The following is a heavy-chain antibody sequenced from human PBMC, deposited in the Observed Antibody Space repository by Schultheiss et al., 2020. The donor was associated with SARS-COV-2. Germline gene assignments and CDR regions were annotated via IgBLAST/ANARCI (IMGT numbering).Heavy chain of an antibody. V-gene: IGHV4-39*01. Sequence: SQTLSLTCTVSGGSISSYYWGWIRQPPGKGLEWIGSIYYSGSTYYNPSLKSRVTISVDTSKNQFSLKLSSVTAADTAVYYCARRGWDSSSWYGYWGQGTLVTVSS. D-gene: IGHD6-13*01. J-gene: IGHJ4*02. CDR2: IYYSGST. CDR1: GGSISSYY. CDR3: ARRGWDSSSWYGY.